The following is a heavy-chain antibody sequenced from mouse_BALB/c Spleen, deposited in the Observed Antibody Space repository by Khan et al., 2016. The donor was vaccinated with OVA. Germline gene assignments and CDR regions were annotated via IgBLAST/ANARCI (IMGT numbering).Heavy chain of an antibody. D-gene: IGHD3-1*01. Sequence: QVQLQQSGAELVRPGTSVKVSCKASGYAFTNYLIEWVKQRPGQGLEWIGVINPGSGGTNYNEKFKGKATLTADKSSSTAYMQLSSLTSDVSAFYFCTRGGFGGFAYWGQGTLVTVSA. CDR3: TRGGFGGFAY. J-gene: IGHJ3*01. V-gene: IGHV1-54*01. CDR1: GYAFTNYL. CDR2: INPGSGGT.